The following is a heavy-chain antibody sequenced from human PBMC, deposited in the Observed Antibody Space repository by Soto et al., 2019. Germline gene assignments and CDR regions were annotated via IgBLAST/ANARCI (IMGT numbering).Heavy chain of an antibody. CDR1: GGTFSSYA. J-gene: IGHJ4*02. CDR2: IIPIFGTA. D-gene: IGHD5-12*01. V-gene: IGHV1-69*01. CDR3: LGWNRGGGYDLDY. Sequence: QVQLVQSGAEVKKPGSSVKVSCKASGGTFSSYAISWVRQAPGQGLGWMGGIIPIFGTANYAQKFQGSVTITAVESTRIADRELSSLRSEDTARYYCLGWNRGGGYDLDYWGQGTLVTVSS.